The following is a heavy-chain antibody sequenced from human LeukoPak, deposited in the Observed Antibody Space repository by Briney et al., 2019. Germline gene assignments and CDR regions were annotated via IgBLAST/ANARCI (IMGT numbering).Heavy chain of an antibody. CDR2: IWYDGSNK. D-gene: IGHD5-18*01. CDR1: GFTFSSYG. V-gene: IGHV3-33*01. J-gene: IGHJ4*02. Sequence: PGRSLRLSCAASGFTFSSYGMHWVRQAPGKGLEWVAVIWYDGSNKYYADSVKGRFTISRDNSKNTLYLQMNSLRAEDTAVYYCARDPTLSGYSYGLSDYWGQGTLVTVSS. CDR3: ARDPTLSGYSYGLSDY.